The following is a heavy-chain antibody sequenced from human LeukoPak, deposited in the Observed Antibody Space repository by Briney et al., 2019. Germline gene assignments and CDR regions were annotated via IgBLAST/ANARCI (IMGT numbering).Heavy chain of an antibody. Sequence: PSETLSLTCAVSGGSISSSNWWSWVRQPPGKGLEWIGEIYYSGSTYYNPSLKSRVTISVDTSKNQFSLKLSSVTAADTAVYYCARVPTVTFFDYWGQGTLVTVSS. V-gene: IGHV4-4*02. CDR2: IYYSGST. D-gene: IGHD4-17*01. J-gene: IGHJ4*02. CDR3: ARVPTVTFFDY. CDR1: GGSISSSNW.